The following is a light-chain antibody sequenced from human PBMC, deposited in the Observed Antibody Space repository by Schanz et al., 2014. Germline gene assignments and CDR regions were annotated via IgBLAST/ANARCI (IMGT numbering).Light chain of an antibody. Sequence: QSAPTQPASVSGSPGQSITISCTGTSSDVGGYNYVSWYQQHPGKAPKLMIYDVNNRPSGVSNRFSGSKSGNTASLTISGLQAEDEADYYCSSYTSTSTLIFGGGTKVTVL. CDR2: DVN. CDR1: SSDVGGYNY. V-gene: IGLV2-14*01. CDR3: SSYTSTSTLI. J-gene: IGLJ2*01.